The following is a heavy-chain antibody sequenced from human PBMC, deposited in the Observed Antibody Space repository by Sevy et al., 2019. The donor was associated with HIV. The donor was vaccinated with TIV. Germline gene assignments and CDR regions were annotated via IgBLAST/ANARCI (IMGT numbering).Heavy chain of an antibody. CDR1: GFIFSSYG. CDR3: VKGGVTWELLDY. J-gene: IGHJ4*02. D-gene: IGHD1-26*01. V-gene: IGHV3-30*18. CDR2: ISYDGSSK. Sequence: GGSLRLSYAASGFIFSSYGMRWVRQAPGKGLEWVTIISYDGSSKYYADSVKGRFTISRDNSENILYLQMNSLRTDDTAVYYCVKGGVTWELLDYWGQGTLVTVSS.